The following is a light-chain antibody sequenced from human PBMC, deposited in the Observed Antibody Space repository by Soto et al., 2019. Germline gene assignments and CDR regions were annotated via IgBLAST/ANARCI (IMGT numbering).Light chain of an antibody. CDR1: QTVGSDY. CDR3: QQYRTAAQT. Sequence: EIVLTQSPGTLSLSPGESATLSCRASQTVGSDYLAWYQQRPGQAPRLLIYGASSRATGIPDWFSGSGSGTDFTLTIGRLEPEDFAMYFCQQYRTAAQTFGQGTKVEIK. J-gene: IGKJ1*01. CDR2: GAS. V-gene: IGKV3-20*01.